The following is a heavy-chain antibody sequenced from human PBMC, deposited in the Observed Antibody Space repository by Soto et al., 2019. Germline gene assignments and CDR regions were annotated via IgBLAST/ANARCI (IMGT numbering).Heavy chain of an antibody. CDR3: ARDPQVSTEHYYYYYGMDV. V-gene: IGHV3-33*01. CDR1: GFTFSSYG. D-gene: IGHD4-4*01. CDR2: IWYDGSNK. Sequence: GGSLRLSCAASGFTFSSYGMHWVRQAPGKGLEWVAVIWYDGSNKYYADSVKGRFTISRDNSKNTLYLQMNSLRAEDTAVYYCARDPQVSTEHYYYYYGMDVWGQGTTVTVSS. J-gene: IGHJ6*02.